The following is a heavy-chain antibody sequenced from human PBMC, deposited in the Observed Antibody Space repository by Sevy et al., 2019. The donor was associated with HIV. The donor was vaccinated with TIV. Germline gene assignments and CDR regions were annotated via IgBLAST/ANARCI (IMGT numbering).Heavy chain of an antibody. J-gene: IGHJ4*02. CDR2: IPRNSYEAYGGKR. D-gene: IGHD2-15*01. Sequence: GSLRLSCTASGFTFDDYAMSWFRQAPGKGLEWVAFIPRNSYEAYGGKREYAGSVKGRFTISRDDSKSIAYLQMNSLKTGDTAMYYCSRALATAVTPEYYFDYWGQGTLVTVSS. CDR1: GFTFDDYA. V-gene: IGHV3-49*03. CDR3: SRALATAVTPEYYFDY.